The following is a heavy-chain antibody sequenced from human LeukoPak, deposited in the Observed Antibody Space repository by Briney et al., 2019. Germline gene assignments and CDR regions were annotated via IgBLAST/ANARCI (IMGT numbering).Heavy chain of an antibody. V-gene: IGHV1-18*04. CDR3: ARDSHYYGSGSYYPQRLYFDY. D-gene: IGHD3-10*01. Sequence: ASVKVSCKASGYTFTGYYMHWVRQAPGQGLEWMGWISAYNGNTNYAQKLQGRVTMTTDTSTSTAYMELRSLRSDDTAVYYCARDSHYYGSGSYYPQRLYFDYWGQGALVTVSS. CDR1: GYTFTGYY. J-gene: IGHJ4*02. CDR2: ISAYNGNT.